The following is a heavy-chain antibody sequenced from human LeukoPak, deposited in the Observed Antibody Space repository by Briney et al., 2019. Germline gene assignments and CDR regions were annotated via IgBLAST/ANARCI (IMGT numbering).Heavy chain of an antibody. D-gene: IGHD6-19*01. CDR1: GGSISSYY. V-gene: IGHV4-4*07. CDR3: TREPVP. J-gene: IGHJ4*02. Sequence: SETLSLTCTVSGGSISSYYWSWIRQPAGKGLEWIGRIYAGGTASYNPSLKSRVTMSADMSKNQLSLKLTSVTAADTAVYYCTREPVPWGQGTLVTVSS. CDR2: IYAGGTA.